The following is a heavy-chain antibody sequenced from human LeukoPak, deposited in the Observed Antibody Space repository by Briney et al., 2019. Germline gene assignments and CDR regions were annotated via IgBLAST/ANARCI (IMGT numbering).Heavy chain of an antibody. V-gene: IGHV3-30*18. J-gene: IGHJ4*02. CDR3: AKDMDHDYGDYGFDY. Sequence: GGSLRLSCAASRFTFSSYDMHWVRQAPGKGLEWVALISYDGSNRYYADSVKGRFTISRDNSKNTLYLQMNGLRAEDTALYYCAKDMDHDYGDYGFDYWGRGTLVTVSS. CDR1: RFTFSSYD. D-gene: IGHD4-17*01. CDR2: ISYDGSNR.